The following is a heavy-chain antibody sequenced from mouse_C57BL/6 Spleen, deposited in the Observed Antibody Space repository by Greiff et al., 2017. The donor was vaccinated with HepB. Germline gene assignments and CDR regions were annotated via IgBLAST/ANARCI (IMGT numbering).Heavy chain of an antibody. CDR1: GYTFPSYW. D-gene: IGHD1-1*01. CDR3: ARSDYYGSSYNY. CDR2: IHPNSGST. V-gene: IGHV1-64*01. J-gene: IGHJ2*01. Sequence: QVQLQQPGAELVKPGASVKLSCKASGYTFPSYWMLWVKQRPGQGLEWIGMIHPNSGSTNYNEKFKSKATLTVDKSSSTAYMQLSSLTSEDSAVYYCARSDYYGSSYNYWGQGTTLTVSS.